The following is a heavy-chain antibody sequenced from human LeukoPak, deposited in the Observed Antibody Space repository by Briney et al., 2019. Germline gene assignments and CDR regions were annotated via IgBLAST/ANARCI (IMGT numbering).Heavy chain of an antibody. V-gene: IGHV4-4*02. CDR3: ASSSSPTGEFVIGY. D-gene: IGHD3-16*01. J-gene: IGHJ4*02. CDR1: GGSLSSSNW. CDR2: IYDSGRT. Sequence: SGTLSLTCAVSGGSLSSSNWWSGVRQPPGKGLEGIGEIYDSGRTNYNPSLKSRVTISVDKSKNQFSLKLSSVTAADTAVYYCASSSSPTGEFVIGYWGQGTLVTVSS.